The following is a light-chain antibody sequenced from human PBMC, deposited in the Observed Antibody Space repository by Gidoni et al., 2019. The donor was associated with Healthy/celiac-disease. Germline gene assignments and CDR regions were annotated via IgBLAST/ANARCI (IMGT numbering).Light chain of an antibody. Sequence: SNELTQPPSVSVPPGQTASITCSGDKLGAKYACWYQQKPGQSPVLVIYQDSKRPSGIPERFSGSNSGNTATLTISGTQAMDEADYYCQAWDSSTVVFGGGTKLTVL. CDR3: QAWDSSTVV. V-gene: IGLV3-1*01. J-gene: IGLJ2*01. CDR1: KLGAKY. CDR2: QDS.